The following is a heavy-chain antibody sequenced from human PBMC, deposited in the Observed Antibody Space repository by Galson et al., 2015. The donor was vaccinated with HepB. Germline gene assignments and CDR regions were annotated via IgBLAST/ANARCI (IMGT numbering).Heavy chain of an antibody. V-gene: IGHV1-46*01. D-gene: IGHD3-10*01. CDR3: ARSTNNGSGRRTLGY. CDR1: GYTFTSYY. CDR2: INPSGGST. J-gene: IGHJ4*02. Sequence: SVKVSCKASGYTFTSYYMHWVRQAPGQGLEWMGIINPSGGSTSYAQRFQGRVTMTRDTSTSTVYMELSSLRSEDTAVYYCARSTNNGSGRRTLGYWGQGTLVTVSS.